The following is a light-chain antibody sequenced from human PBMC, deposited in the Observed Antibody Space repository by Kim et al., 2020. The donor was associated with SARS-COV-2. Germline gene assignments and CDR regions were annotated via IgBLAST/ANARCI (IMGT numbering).Light chain of an antibody. Sequence: SPGTTDGSTSAGYNMGDNYVSWYQQKPGQYPVVVSDQDNQRPSGIPERVSGSNSGNTATLTISGTQAMDEADYYCQAWDSSTHNYVFGAGTKVTVL. CDR3: QAWDSSTHNYV. CDR2: QDN. J-gene: IGLJ1*01. CDR1: NMGDNY. V-gene: IGLV3-1*01.